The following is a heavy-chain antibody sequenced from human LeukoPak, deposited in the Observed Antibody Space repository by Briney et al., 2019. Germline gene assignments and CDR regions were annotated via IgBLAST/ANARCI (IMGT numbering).Heavy chain of an antibody. CDR2: MNPNSGNT. CDR1: GYTFTSYD. D-gene: IGHD2-21*01. J-gene: IGHJ5*02. Sequence: GASVKVSCKASGYTFTSYDINWVRQATGQGLEWMGWMNPNSGNTGYAQKFLGRVTITRNTSISTAYMELSSLRSEDTAVYYCATSYCGGDCYLGNWFDPWGQGTLVTVSS. V-gene: IGHV1-8*03. CDR3: ATSYCGGDCYLGNWFDP.